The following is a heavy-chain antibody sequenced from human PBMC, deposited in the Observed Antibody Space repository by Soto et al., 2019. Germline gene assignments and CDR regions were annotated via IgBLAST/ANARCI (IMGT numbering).Heavy chain of an antibody. J-gene: IGHJ5*02. CDR2: VSWNGSRT. V-gene: IGHV3-35*01. CDR3: RYLDLFAFGWCDP. D-gene: IGHD3-9*01. Sequence: EVQLVESGGGLVQPGGSLRLSCAASGFTFSNSDMNWVHQARGKGLEWVSGVSWNGSRTHYADSVKGRFIISRNNSRNTLYLQSNSLRAEDTAVYLGRYLDLFAFGWCDPWCKGTLLTVSS. CDR1: GFTFSNSD.